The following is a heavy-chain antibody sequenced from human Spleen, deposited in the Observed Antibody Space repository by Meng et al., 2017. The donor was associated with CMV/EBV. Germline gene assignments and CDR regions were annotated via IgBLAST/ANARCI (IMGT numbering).Heavy chain of an antibody. CDR1: GFTLRSYS. CDR2: ISSSSSYI. CDR3: ARGPHEGSYFDY. J-gene: IGHJ4*02. V-gene: IGHV3-21*01. Sequence: ETLSLTCAASGFTLRSYSMNWVRQAPGKGLEWVSSISSSSSYISYADSMKGRFSVSRDNTQNALYLQMNSLRAEDTAVYYCARGPHEGSYFDYWGQGTLVTVSS. D-gene: IGHD3-10*01.